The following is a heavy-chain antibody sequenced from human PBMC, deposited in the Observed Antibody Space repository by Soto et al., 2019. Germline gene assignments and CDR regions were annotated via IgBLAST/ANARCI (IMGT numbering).Heavy chain of an antibody. Sequence: LILSCAVSGFTFSSYCMHWVRQVPGKGLTWVSRISDDGSTATYADSVKGRFVISRDNAKNSLYLEMNTLRADDSGLYYCARGPRVSSTGTGAHWGRGTLVTVSS. J-gene: IGHJ4*02. CDR2: ISDDGSTA. CDR1: GFTFSSYC. CDR3: ARGPRVSSTGTGAH. D-gene: IGHD1-1*01. V-gene: IGHV3-74*01.